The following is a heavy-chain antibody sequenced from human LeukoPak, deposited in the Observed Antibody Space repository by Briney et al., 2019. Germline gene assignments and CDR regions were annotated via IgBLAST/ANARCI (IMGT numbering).Heavy chain of an antibody. Sequence: GGSLRLSCAASGFTVSSNYMSWVRQAPGKGLEWVSVIYSGGSTYYADSVKGRFTISRGKSKNTLYQQMNSLRVEDTAVYYCAKDLAGTTSFDYWGQGTLVTVSS. J-gene: IGHJ4*02. D-gene: IGHD1/OR15-1a*01. CDR1: GFTVSSNY. V-gene: IGHV3-66*01. CDR2: IYSGGST. CDR3: AKDLAGTTSFDY.